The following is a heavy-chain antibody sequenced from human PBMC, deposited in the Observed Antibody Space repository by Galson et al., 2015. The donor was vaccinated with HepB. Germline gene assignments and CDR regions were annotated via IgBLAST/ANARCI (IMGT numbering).Heavy chain of an antibody. CDR2: ISSNGGST. D-gene: IGHD3-22*01. J-gene: IGHJ4*02. Sequence: SLRLSCAASGFTFSSYAMHWVRQAPGKGLEYVSAISSNGGSTCYADSVKGRFTISRDNSKNTLYLQMSSLRAEDTAVYYCVKDRGSSGYYADYWGQGTLVTVSS. CDR1: GFTFSSYA. V-gene: IGHV3-64D*06. CDR3: VKDRGSSGYYADY.